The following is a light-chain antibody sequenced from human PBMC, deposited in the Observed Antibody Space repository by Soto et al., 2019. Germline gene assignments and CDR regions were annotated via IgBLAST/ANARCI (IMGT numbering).Light chain of an antibody. Sequence: EIVMTQSPATLSVSPGERVTLSCRASQSINYNLAWYQQRPGQAPRLLIQGASTRATGIPVRFSGSGSGTEFPLTISSLQSEDFAVYYCQQYKNWYTFGQGTKLEIK. V-gene: IGKV3-15*01. CDR1: QSINYN. CDR2: GAS. J-gene: IGKJ2*01. CDR3: QQYKNWYT.